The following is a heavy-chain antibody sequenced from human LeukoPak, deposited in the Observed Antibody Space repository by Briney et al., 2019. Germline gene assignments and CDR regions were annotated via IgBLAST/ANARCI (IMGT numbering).Heavy chain of an antibody. CDR1: GFTLSDYF. CDR3: AREDYGGTNFDH. D-gene: IGHD4-23*01. Sequence: GGSLRLSCAASGFTLSDYFMIWVRQVPGKGLQWVAYISKTGPTIQYEDSVKGRFSLSRDNAQNTLFLQMNSLRVDDAGMYFCAREDYGGTNFDHWGQGPLVTVSS. J-gene: IGHJ4*02. CDR2: ISKTGPTI. V-gene: IGHV3-11*01.